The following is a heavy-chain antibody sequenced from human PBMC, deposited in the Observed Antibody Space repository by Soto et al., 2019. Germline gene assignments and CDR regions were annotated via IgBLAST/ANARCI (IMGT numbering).Heavy chain of an antibody. J-gene: IGHJ4*02. CDR2: IYSGGST. CDR1: GFTVSSNY. CDR3: AREGRQLHYYFDY. D-gene: IGHD6-6*01. Sequence: GGSLRLSCAASGFTVSSNYMSWVRQAPGKGLEWVSVIYSGGSTYYADSVKGRFTISRDNSKNTLYLQMNSLRAEDTAVYYCAREGRQLHYYFDYWGQGTRVTVSS. V-gene: IGHV3-66*01.